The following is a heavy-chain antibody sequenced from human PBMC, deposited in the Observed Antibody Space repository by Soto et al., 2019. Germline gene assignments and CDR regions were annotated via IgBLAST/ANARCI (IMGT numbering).Heavy chain of an antibody. J-gene: IGHJ4*02. CDR1: GYSFTTYG. CDR2: INGYGHGA. Sequence: QVQLVQSGAEVRQPGASVKVSCKASGYSFTTYGMSWVRQAPGQGLEYMGWINGYGHGAKYVQRFQGRFSMTTDTSNNPVYMDLKSLTSDGPARYYCVRDLNGDFYYWGQGTVVIVSP. V-gene: IGHV1-18*01. D-gene: IGHD3-10*01. CDR3: VRDLNGDFYY.